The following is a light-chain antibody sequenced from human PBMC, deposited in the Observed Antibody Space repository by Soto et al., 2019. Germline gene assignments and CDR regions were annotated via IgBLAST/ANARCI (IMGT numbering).Light chain of an antibody. CDR1: QTVRNNY. Sequence: EFVLTQSPGTLSLSPGERATLSCRASQTVRNNYLAWYQQKPGQAPRLLIYGASTRASGVPDRFSGSGSGTEFTLTISSLQPDDFATYYCQHYNSYGTFGQGTKVDIK. CDR2: GAS. CDR3: QHYNSYGT. J-gene: IGKJ1*01. V-gene: IGKV3-20*01.